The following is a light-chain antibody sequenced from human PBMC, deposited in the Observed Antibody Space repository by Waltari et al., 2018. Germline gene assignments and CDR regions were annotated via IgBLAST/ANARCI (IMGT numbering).Light chain of an antibody. Sequence: QSALTQPASVTGSPGQSITISCTGSSSDVGDHNYVSWYQQHPGKVPKLLVFDVTHRPSVVSDRFSCSKSGNTASLTISGLQAEDEGDYYCSTYTTGVVFGGGTKLTVL. CDR1: SSDVGDHNY. CDR2: DVT. CDR3: STYTTGVV. J-gene: IGLJ2*01. V-gene: IGLV2-14*03.